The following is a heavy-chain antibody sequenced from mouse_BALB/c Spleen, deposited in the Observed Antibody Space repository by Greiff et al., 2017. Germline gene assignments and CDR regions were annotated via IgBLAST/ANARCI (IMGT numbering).Heavy chain of an antibody. J-gene: IGHJ3*01. CDR2: INPSTGYT. Sequence: QVQLKESGAELAKPGASVKMSCKASGYTFTSYWMHWVKQRPGQGLEWIGYINPSTGYTEYNQKFKDKATLTADKSSSTAYMQLSSLTSEDSAVYYCARSFYDGYYAWFAYWGQGTLVTVSA. V-gene: IGHV1-7*01. D-gene: IGHD2-3*01. CDR1: GYTFTSYW. CDR3: ARSFYDGYYAWFAY.